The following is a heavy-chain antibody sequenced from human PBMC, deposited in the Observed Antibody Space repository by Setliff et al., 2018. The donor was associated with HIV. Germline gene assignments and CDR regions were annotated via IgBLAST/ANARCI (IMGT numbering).Heavy chain of an antibody. D-gene: IGHD3-22*01. CDR3: ARIKGSESYDISSESVIITIDAFDI. J-gene: IGHJ3*02. Sequence: SETLSLTCTVSGDFISSGNFHWNWIRQPAGKGPEWIGLIYTRGSVSYNPSLKSRVTLSVDTSNNQFSLKLRSVTAADTALYYCARIKGSESYDISSESVIITIDAFDIWGQGTMVTVSS. CDR1: GDFISSGNFH. CDR2: IYTRGSV. V-gene: IGHV4-61*02.